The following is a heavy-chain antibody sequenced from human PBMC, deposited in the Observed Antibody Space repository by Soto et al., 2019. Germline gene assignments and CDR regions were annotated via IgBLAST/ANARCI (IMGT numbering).Heavy chain of an antibody. Sequence: ASVKVSCKASGYTFTGYYMHWVRQAPGQGLEWMGWINPNSGGTNYAQKFQGWVTMTRDTSISTAYMELSRLRSDDTAVYYCARVGEVGAALNWFDPWGQGTLVTVSS. V-gene: IGHV1-2*04. CDR3: ARVGEVGAALNWFDP. D-gene: IGHD1-26*01. CDR1: GYTFTGYY. CDR2: INPNSGGT. J-gene: IGHJ5*02.